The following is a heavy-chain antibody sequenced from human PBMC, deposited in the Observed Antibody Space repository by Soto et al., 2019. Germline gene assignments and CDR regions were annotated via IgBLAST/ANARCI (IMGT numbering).Heavy chain of an antibody. J-gene: IGHJ6*03. Sequence: GGSLRLSCAASGFTFSSYGMHWVRQAPGKGLEWVAVIWYDGSNKYYADSVKGRFTISRDNSKNTLYLQMNSLRAEDTAVYYCARDGEGSSSPIYYYYYYYMDVWGKGTTVTVSS. D-gene: IGHD6-6*01. CDR2: IWYDGSNK. V-gene: IGHV3-33*01. CDR3: ARDGEGSSSPIYYYYYYYMDV. CDR1: GFTFSSYG.